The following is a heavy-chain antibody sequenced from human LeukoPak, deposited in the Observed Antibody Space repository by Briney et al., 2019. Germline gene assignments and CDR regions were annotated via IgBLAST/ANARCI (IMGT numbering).Heavy chain of an antibody. D-gene: IGHD6-13*01. Sequence: ASVKVSCKASGYTFTSYGISWVRQAPGQGLEWMGWISAYNGNTNYAQKLQGRVTMTTDTSTSTAYMELRSLRSDDTAVYYCARDHESGSSWYRRFNWFDPWGQGTLVTVSS. V-gene: IGHV1-18*01. CDR3: ARDHESGSSWYRRFNWFDP. CDR1: GYTFTSYG. CDR2: ISAYNGNT. J-gene: IGHJ5*02.